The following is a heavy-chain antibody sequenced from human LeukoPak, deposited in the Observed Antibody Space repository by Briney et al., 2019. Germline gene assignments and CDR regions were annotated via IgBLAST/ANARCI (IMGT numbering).Heavy chain of an antibody. CDR2: IYHSGST. V-gene: IGHV4-38-2*02. CDR1: GYSISSGYY. Sequence: SETLSLTCTVSGYSISSGYYWGWIRQPPGKGLEWIGSIYHSGSTYYNPSLKSRVTISVDTSKNQFSLNLSSVTAADTAVYYCARSHSDNYYYYYMDVWGKGTTVTVSS. J-gene: IGHJ6*03. CDR3: ARSHSDNYYYYYMDV.